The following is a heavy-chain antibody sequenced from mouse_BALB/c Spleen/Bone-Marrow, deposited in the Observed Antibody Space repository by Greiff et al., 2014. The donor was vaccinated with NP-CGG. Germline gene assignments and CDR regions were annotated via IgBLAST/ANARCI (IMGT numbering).Heavy chain of an antibody. CDR1: GYTFTSYW. D-gene: IGHD2-4*01. J-gene: IGHJ2*01. Sequence: SGAELVKPGASVKLSCKASGYTFTSYWMHWVKQRPGQGLEWIGEINPSNGRTNYNEKFKSKATLTVDKSSSTAYMQLSGLTSEDSAVYYCARERYDYDWKDYWGQGTTLTVSS. V-gene: IGHV1S81*02. CDR2: INPSNGRT. CDR3: ARERYDYDWKDY.